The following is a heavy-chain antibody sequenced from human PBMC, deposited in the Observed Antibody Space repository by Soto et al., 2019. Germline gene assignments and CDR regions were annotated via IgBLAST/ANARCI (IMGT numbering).Heavy chain of an antibody. V-gene: IGHV2-70*11. CDR3: ARTFYSNYAYGMDV. CDR2: IDWDDDK. D-gene: IGHD4-4*01. CDR1: GFSLSTSGMC. Sequence: GSGPTLVNPTQTLTLTCTFSGFSLSTSGMCVSWIRQPPGKALEWLARIDWDDDKYYSTSLKTRLTISKDTSKNQVVLTMTNMDPVDTATYYCARTFYSNYAYGMDVWGQGTTVTVSS. J-gene: IGHJ6*02.